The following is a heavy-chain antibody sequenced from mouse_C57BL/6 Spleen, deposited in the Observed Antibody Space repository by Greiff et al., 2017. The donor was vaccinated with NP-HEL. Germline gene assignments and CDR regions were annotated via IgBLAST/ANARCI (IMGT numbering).Heavy chain of an antibody. V-gene: IGHV1-82*01. J-gene: IGHJ1*03. CDR2: IYPGDGDT. CDR3: ARRTTVVARGYFDV. Sequence: VKLQESGPELVKPGASVKISCKASGYAFSSSWMNWVKQRPGKGLEWIGRIYPGDGDTNYNGKFKGKATLTADKSSSTAYMQLSSLTSEDSAVYFCARRTTVVARGYFDVWGTGTTVTVSS. D-gene: IGHD1-1*01. CDR1: GYAFSSSW.